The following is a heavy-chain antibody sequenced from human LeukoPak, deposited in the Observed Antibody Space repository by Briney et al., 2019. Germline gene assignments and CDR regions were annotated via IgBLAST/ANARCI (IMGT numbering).Heavy chain of an antibody. J-gene: IGHJ4*02. CDR3: AKDRIRGDSY. CDR1: GFTFSSYA. D-gene: IGHD3-16*01. V-gene: IGHV3-23*01. Sequence: GGSLRLSCAASGFTFSSYAMTWVRQATGKGLEWVSSVSGSGDSPYYADSVKGRCTISRDNSQNTLYLQMTSLRAEDTDVYYWAKDRIRGDSYWGEGTLVTASS. CDR2: VSGSGDSP.